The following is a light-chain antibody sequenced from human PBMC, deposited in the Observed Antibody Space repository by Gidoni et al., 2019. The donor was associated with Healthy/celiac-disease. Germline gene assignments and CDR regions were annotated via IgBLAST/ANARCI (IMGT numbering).Light chain of an antibody. CDR1: QSISSW. J-gene: IGKJ2*03. V-gene: IGKV1-5*03. Sequence: DIQMTQSPSTLSASVGDRVTITCWASQSISSWLAWYQQKPGKAPKLLIYKASSLESGGPSRFSGSGSGTEFTLTISSLQPDDFATYYCQQYNSYSQYSFXXXTKLEIK. CDR3: QQYNSYSQYS. CDR2: KAS.